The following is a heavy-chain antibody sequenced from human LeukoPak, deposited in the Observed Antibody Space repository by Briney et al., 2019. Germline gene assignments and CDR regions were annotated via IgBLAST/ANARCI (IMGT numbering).Heavy chain of an antibody. CDR2: IYSGGST. CDR3: AKDARGYDRPFDY. CDR1: GFTVSSNY. J-gene: IGHJ4*02. Sequence: PGGSLRLSCAASGFTVSSNYMNGVRQAPGKGLEWVSVIYSGGSTYYADSVKGRFTISRDNSKNMLWLQMNSLRAEDTAVYYCAKDARGYDRPFDYWGQGTLVTVSS. V-gene: IGHV3-53*01. D-gene: IGHD2-15*01.